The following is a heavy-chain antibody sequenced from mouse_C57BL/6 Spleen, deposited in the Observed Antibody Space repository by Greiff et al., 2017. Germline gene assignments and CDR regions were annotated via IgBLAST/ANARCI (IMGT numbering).Heavy chain of an antibody. CDR3: ARGDDGYFFDY. Sequence: QVQLQQPGAELVMPGASVKLSCKASGYTFTSYWMPWVKQRPGQGLEWIGEIDPSDSYTNYNQKFKGKSTLTVDKSSSTAYMQLSSLTSEDSAVYYCARGDDGYFFDYWGQGTTLTVSS. CDR2: IDPSDSYT. D-gene: IGHD2-3*01. J-gene: IGHJ2*01. CDR1: GYTFTSYW. V-gene: IGHV1-69*01.